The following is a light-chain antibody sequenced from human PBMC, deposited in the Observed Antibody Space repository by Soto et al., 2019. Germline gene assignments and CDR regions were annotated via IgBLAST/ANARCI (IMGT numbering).Light chain of an antibody. CDR1: SSNIGNNF. CDR2: GNN. J-gene: IGLJ3*02. CDR3: GTWDTSLSAWV. V-gene: IGLV1-51*01. Sequence: QSVLTQPPSVSAAPGQKVTISCSGSSSNIGNNFVSWYRQFPGTAPKLLIYGNNKRPSGIPDRFSGSKSGTSATLGITGLRTGDEADYYCGTWDTSLSAWVFGGGTKLTVL.